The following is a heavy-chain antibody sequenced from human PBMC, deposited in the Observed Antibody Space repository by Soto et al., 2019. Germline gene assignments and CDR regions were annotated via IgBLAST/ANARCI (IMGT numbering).Heavy chain of an antibody. Sequence: QVQLVQSGAEVKKPGSSVKVSCKASGGTFSSYAISWVRRAPGQGLEWMGGIIPIFGTANYAQKFQGRVTITADESTSTAYMELSSLRSEDTAVYYCARGTGPRNYYYYYGMDVWGQGTTVTVSS. V-gene: IGHV1-69*01. CDR3: ARGTGPRNYYYYYGMDV. J-gene: IGHJ6*02. CDR1: GGTFSSYA. CDR2: IIPIFGTA.